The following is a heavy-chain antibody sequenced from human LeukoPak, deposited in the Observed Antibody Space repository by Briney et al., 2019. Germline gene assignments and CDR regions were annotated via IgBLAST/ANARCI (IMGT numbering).Heavy chain of an antibody. J-gene: IGHJ4*02. CDR3: ARDPGSRYTSGFDS. CDR2: INTNTGNP. V-gene: IGHV7-4-1*02. CDR1: GYIFTSYV. Sequence: GASVKVSCKASGYIFTSYVMNWVRQAPGQGLEWMGWINTNTGNPTYAQGFTGRFVFSLDTSVSTAYLQISSLKTEDTAVYYCARDPGSRYTSGFDSWGQGTLVTVSS. D-gene: IGHD3-16*02.